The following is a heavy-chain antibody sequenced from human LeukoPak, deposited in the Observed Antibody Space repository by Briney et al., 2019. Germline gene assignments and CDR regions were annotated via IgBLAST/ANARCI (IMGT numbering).Heavy chain of an antibody. CDR3: ARAKYYYDSSGYSRDY. CDR2: IIPILGIA. V-gene: IGHV1-69*04. J-gene: IGHJ4*02. Sequence: ASVKVSCKASGGTFSSYAISWVRQAPGQGLEWMGRIIPILGIANYAQKFQGRVTITADKSTSTAYMELSSLRSEDTAVYYCARAKYYYDSSGYSRDYWGQGTLVTVSS. D-gene: IGHD3-22*01. CDR1: GGTFSSYA.